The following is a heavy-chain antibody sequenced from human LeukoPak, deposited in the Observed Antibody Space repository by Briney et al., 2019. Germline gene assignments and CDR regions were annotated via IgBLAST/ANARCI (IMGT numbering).Heavy chain of an antibody. V-gene: IGHV3-30*02. Sequence: GGSLRLSWAASEITFSSYGMHWVRQAPGKGLEWVAFIRYDGSNKLYADSVKGRFTISRDNSKDMVYLQMNSLRAGDTAVYYCARGMGAQRLYYYYYYGMDVWGQGTTVTVSS. CDR3: ARGMGAQRLYYYYYYGMDV. CDR2: IRYDGSNK. D-gene: IGHD1-26*01. J-gene: IGHJ6*02. CDR1: EITFSSYG.